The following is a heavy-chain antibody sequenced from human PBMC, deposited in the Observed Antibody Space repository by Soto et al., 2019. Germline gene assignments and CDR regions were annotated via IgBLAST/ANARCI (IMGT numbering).Heavy chain of an antibody. V-gene: IGHV4-34*01. D-gene: IGHD2-2*01. Sequence: SETLSLTCAVYGGSFSGYQRTWIRQPPGKGLEWIGEINHRGSTNLNPSLGSRVTFLVDTSKNQFSLKLRSVTAADTAVYYCARGRQVAPSALFRRAGDYSLDVWGQGTTVTV. CDR3: ARGRQVAPSALFRRAGDYSLDV. J-gene: IGHJ6*02. CDR1: GGSFSGYQ. CDR2: INHRGST.